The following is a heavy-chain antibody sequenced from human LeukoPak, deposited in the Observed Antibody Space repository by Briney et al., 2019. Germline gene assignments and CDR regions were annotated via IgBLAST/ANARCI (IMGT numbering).Heavy chain of an antibody. V-gene: IGHV3-30*02. CDR1: GFTFSSYG. Sequence: GGSLRLSCAASGFTFSSYGMHWVRQAPGKGLEWVAFIRYDGSNKYYADSVKGRFTISRDNSKNTLYLQMNSLRAEDTAVYYCAKLSIAAAGSPPDYWGQGTLVTVSS. CDR2: IRYDGSNK. CDR3: AKLSIAAAGSPPDY. J-gene: IGHJ4*02. D-gene: IGHD6-13*01.